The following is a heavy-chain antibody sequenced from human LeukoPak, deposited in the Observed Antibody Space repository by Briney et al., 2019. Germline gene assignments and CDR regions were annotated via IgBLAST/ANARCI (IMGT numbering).Heavy chain of an antibody. V-gene: IGHV3-7*01. Sequence: GGSLRLSCVASGFSFSSYWMAWVRQAPGKGLEWVANIKYDGTHKFYADSVKGRFTVSRDNAKNSLFLEMNSLRADDTAVYFCASSHDSSGNDWGQGTLVAVSS. CDR2: IKYDGTHK. D-gene: IGHD3-22*01. CDR3: ASSHDSSGND. CDR1: GFSFSSYW. J-gene: IGHJ4*02.